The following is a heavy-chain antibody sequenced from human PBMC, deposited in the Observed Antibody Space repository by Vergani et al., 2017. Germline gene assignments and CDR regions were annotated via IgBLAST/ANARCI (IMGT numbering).Heavy chain of an antibody. Sequence: EVQLLESGGGLVQTGGSLRLSCAASGFTFSSYAMSWVRQAPGKGLEWVSVIYSGGSSTYYADSVKGRFTISRDNSKNTLYLQMNSLRAEDTAVYYCAKGGDFWSGYYRNFDYWGQGTLVTVSS. J-gene: IGHJ4*02. CDR3: AKGGDFWSGYYRNFDY. V-gene: IGHV3-23*03. CDR1: GFTFSSYA. CDR2: IYSGGSST. D-gene: IGHD3-3*01.